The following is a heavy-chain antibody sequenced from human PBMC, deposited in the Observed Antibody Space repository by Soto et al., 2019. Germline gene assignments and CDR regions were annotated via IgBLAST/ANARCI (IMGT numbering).Heavy chain of an antibody. CDR1: GFTFSSYA. V-gene: IGHV3-30-3*01. CDR2: ISYDGSNK. D-gene: IGHD2-15*01. CDR3: ARDKDIEVVVAATPGSAFDI. J-gene: IGHJ3*02. Sequence: GGSLRLSCAASGFTFSSYAMHWVRQAPGKGLEWVAVISYDGSNKYYADSVKGRFTISRDNSKNTLYLQMNSLRAEDTAVYYCARDKDIEVVVAATPGSAFDIWGQGTMVTVSS.